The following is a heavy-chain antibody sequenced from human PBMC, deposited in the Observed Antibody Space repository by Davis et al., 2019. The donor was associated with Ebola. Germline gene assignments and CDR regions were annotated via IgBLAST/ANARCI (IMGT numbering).Heavy chain of an antibody. Sequence: SLRLSCAASGFVFRNYVMSWVRQAPGKGLEWVSFISSSSNYIYYADSVKGRFTVSRDNAKNSLYLQMNSLRAEDTAVYYCAKGGGDPLDYWGQGTLVTVSS. D-gene: IGHD3-16*01. CDR1: GFVFRNYV. CDR2: ISSSSNYI. V-gene: IGHV3-21*01. CDR3: AKGGGDPLDY. J-gene: IGHJ4*02.